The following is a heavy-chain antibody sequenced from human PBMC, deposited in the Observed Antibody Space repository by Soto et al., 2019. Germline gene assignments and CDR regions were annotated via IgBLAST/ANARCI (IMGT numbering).Heavy chain of an antibody. CDR2: ISYDGSNK. Sequence: GGSLRLSCAASGFTFSSYAMRWVRQAPGKGLEWVAVISYDGSNKYYADSVKGRFTISRDNSKNTLYLQMNSLRAEDTAVYYCARGGPDYFASSGSLYYGMDVWGQGTTVTVSS. CDR1: GFTFSSYA. J-gene: IGHJ6*02. V-gene: IGHV3-30-3*01. D-gene: IGHD3-22*01. CDR3: ARGGPDYFASSGSLYYGMDV.